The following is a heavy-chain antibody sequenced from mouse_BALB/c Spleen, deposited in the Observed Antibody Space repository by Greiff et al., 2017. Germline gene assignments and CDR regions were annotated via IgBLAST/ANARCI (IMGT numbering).Heavy chain of an antibody. D-gene: IGHD1-3*01. V-gene: IGHV5-17*02. J-gene: IGHJ4*01. CDR3: ARGDNYSAMDY. Sequence: EVKLMESGGGLVQPGGSRKLSCAASGFTFSSFGMHWVRQAPEKGLEWVAYISSGSSTIYYADTVKGRFTISRDNPKNTLFLQMTSLRSEDTAMYYCARGDNYSAMDYWGQGTSVTVSS. CDR1: GFTFSSFG. CDR2: ISSGSSTI.